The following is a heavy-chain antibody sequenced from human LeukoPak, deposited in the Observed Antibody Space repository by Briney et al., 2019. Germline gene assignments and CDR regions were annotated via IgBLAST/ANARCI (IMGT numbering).Heavy chain of an antibody. CDR3: AKGSYCTNGVCYPDDYYYYYYMDV. D-gene: IGHD2-8*01. CDR2: ISGSGRTS. J-gene: IGHJ6*03. Sequence: QPGGSLRLSCAASGFGFSTYAMSWVRQAPGKGLEWVSGISGSGRTSFYADSVKGRFAISRDNSRNTLYLQMNSLRAEDTAVYYCAKGSYCTNGVCYPDDYYYYYYMDVWGKGTTVTVSS. CDR1: GFGFSTYA. V-gene: IGHV3-23*01.